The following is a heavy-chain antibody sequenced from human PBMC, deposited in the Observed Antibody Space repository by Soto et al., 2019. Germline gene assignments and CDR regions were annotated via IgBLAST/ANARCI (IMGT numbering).Heavy chain of an antibody. V-gene: IGHV4-59*01. J-gene: IGHJ4*02. Sequence: SSETLSLTCTVSGGSISGYYWSWTRQSPGKGLEWIGYIYYSGTTNYNPSLKSRVTISVDTSKNQFSLKLRSVTAADTAVYYCARNLIFDYWGQGTLVTVSS. CDR1: GGSISGYY. CDR3: ARNLIFDY. CDR2: IYYSGTT.